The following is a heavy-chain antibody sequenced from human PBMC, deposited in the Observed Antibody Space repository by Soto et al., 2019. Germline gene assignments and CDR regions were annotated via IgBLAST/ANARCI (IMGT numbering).Heavy chain of an antibody. Sequence: QVQLQQWGAGLLKPSETLSLTCAVYGGSFSGYYWSWIRQPPGKGLEWIGEINHRGSTNYNPSLKSRVTISVVTSKNQFSLKLSSVTAADTAVDDCARVGGIVAAGTLDYWGQGTLVTVSS. V-gene: IGHV4-34*01. CDR2: INHRGST. CDR1: GGSFSGYY. J-gene: IGHJ4*02. D-gene: IGHD6-13*01. CDR3: ARVGGIVAAGTLDY.